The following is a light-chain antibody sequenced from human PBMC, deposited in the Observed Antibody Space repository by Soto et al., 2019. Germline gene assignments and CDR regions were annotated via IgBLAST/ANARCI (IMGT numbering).Light chain of an antibody. CDR2: EVS. Sequence: QSALTQPASVSGSPGQSIIISCAGTSSDVGGYNYVSWYQHHPGKAPKLMIYEVSSRPLGVSNRFSGSKSGNTASLTISGLQAEDDGDYYCTSYTTSSTYVFGTGTKVTV. J-gene: IGLJ1*01. CDR1: SSDVGGYNY. CDR3: TSYTTSSTYV. V-gene: IGLV2-14*01.